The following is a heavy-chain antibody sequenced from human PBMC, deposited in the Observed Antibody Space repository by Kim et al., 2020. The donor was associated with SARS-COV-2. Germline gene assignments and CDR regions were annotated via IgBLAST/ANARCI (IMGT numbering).Heavy chain of an antibody. V-gene: IGHV4-59*09. Sequence: YSGSTNYNPSLKSRVTISVDTSKNQFSLKLSSVTAADTAVYYCARGLGDYWGQGTLVTVSS. CDR3: ARGLGDY. CDR2: YSGST. J-gene: IGHJ4*02. D-gene: IGHD7-27*01.